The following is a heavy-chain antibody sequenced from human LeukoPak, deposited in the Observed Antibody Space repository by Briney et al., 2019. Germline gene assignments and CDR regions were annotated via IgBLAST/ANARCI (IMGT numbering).Heavy chain of an antibody. V-gene: IGHV7-4-1*02. CDR1: GYTFTSYD. J-gene: IGHJ4*02. D-gene: IGHD3-10*01. Sequence: GASVKVSCKASGYTFTSYDINWVRQATGQGLEWMGWINTNTGNPTYAQGFTGRFVFSLDTSVSTAYLQISSLKAEDTAVYYCARDGIYGSGSYSPPTFDYWGQGTLVTVSS. CDR3: ARDGIYGSGSYSPPTFDY. CDR2: INTNTGNP.